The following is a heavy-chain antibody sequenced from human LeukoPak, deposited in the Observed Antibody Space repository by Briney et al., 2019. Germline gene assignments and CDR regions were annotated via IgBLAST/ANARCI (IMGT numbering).Heavy chain of an antibody. Sequence: SETLSLTCTVSGGSITSYYWSWIRQHPGKGLEWIGYIYYSGSAYYNPSLKSRVTISVDTSNNQFSLKLTSVTAADTAVYYCAREKYCGGGSCYHYFDYWGQGTLVTVSS. CDR3: AREKYCGGGSCYHYFDY. V-gene: IGHV4-59*06. CDR2: IYYSGSA. D-gene: IGHD2-21*01. J-gene: IGHJ4*02. CDR1: GGSITSYY.